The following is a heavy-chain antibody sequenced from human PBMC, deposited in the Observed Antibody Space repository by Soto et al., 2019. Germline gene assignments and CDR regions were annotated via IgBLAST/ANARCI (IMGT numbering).Heavy chain of an antibody. CDR1: GGSISSSSYY. CDR2: IYYSGST. Sequence: SETLSLTCTVSGGSISSSSYYWGWIRQPPGKGLEWIGSIYYSGSTYYNPSLKSRVTISVDTSKNQFSLKLSSVTAADTAVYYCARHRAVSSSWYVSYYYYYMDVWGKGTTVTVSS. V-gene: IGHV4-39*01. J-gene: IGHJ6*03. CDR3: ARHRAVSSSWYVSYYYYYMDV. D-gene: IGHD6-13*01.